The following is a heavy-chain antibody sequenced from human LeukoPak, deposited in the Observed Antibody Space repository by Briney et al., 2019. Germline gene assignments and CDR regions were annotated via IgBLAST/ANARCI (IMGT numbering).Heavy chain of an antibody. D-gene: IGHD3-9*01. CDR1: GFTGSSNY. V-gene: IGHV3-53*01. Sequence: PGGSMRLSCAASGFTGSSNYMSCVRQAPGERLELVSVIYSGGSTYYAYSVKGCSTISRDNSKTTVFLIMNSMRAEDTAVYYCATVGYYDILTGYYSPIYYWGQGTLVTVTA. CDR2: IYSGGST. J-gene: IGHJ4*02. CDR3: ATVGYYDILTGYYSPIYY.